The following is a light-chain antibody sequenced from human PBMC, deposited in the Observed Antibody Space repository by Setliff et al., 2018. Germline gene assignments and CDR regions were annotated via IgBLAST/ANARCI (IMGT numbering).Light chain of an antibody. J-gene: IGLJ3*02. Sequence: QSALTQPRSVSGSPGQSVTISCTGTDSDIGLYNFVSWYQQHPDKVPKLIIYDVTKRPSGVSDRLSGSKSGNTASLTISGLQADDEADYYCCSFATNSVLFGGGTKGTVL. CDR1: DSDIGLYNF. V-gene: IGLV2-11*01. CDR2: DVT. CDR3: CSFATNSVL.